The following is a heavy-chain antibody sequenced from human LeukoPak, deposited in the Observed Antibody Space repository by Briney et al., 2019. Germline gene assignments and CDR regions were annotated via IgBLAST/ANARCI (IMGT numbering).Heavy chain of an antibody. D-gene: IGHD2-2*01. CDR2: ISGSGGST. V-gene: IGHV3-23*01. CDR1: GFTFSSYA. Sequence: GRSLRLSCAASGFTFSSYAMSWVRRAPGKGLEWVSAISGSGGSTYYADSVKGRLTISRDNSKNTLYLQMNSLRAEDTAVYYCAKAVPATANGFSYWGQGTLVTVSS. CDR3: AKAVPATANGFSY. J-gene: IGHJ4*02.